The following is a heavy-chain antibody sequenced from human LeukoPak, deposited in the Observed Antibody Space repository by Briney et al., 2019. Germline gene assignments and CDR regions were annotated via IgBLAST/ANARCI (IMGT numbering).Heavy chain of an antibody. CDR1: GVFISSYY. J-gene: IGHJ4*02. Sequence: SETLSLTCTVSGVFISSYYWSWIRQPPGKGLEWIGYIYYSGSSNYNPSLKSRVTISVDTSKNQFSLKLSSVTAADTAVYYCARVEGYSRLIDYWGQGTLVTVSS. D-gene: IGHD5-18*01. V-gene: IGHV4-59*01. CDR2: IYYSGSS. CDR3: ARVEGYSRLIDY.